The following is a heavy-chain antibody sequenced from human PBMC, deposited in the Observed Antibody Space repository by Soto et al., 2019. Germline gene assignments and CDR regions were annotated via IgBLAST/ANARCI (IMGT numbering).Heavy chain of an antibody. CDR1: GGSINNHY. CDR3: ARGANYYDSSGYYCYFDY. CDR2: VYYSGST. J-gene: IGHJ4*02. V-gene: IGHV4-59*11. Sequence: SETLSLTCTVSGGSINNHYWSWIRQPPGKGLEWLGYVYYSGSTNYNPSLKSRVTMSVDTSKNQFSLKLSSVTAADTAVYYCARGANYYDSSGYYCYFDYWGQGTLVTVSS. D-gene: IGHD3-22*01.